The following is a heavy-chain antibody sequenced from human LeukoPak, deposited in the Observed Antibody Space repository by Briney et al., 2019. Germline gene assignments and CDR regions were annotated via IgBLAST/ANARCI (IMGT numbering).Heavy chain of an antibody. CDR1: GGTLSSYA. CDR2: IIPILGIA. J-gene: IGHJ4*02. CDR3: AKSSGYDYLDY. D-gene: IGHD5-12*01. Sequence: ASVKVSCKASGGTLSSYAISWVRQAPGQGLEWMGRIIPILGIANYAQKFQGRVTITADKSTSTAYMELSSLRSKVTAVYYCAKSSGYDYLDYWRQGTLVTVSS. V-gene: IGHV1-69*04.